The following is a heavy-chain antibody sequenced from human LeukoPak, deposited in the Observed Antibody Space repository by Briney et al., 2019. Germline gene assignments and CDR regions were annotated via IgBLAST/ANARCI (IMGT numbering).Heavy chain of an antibody. CDR3: AREKPLSDAFDI. D-gene: IGHD3-16*01. Sequence: SETLSLTWTVSGGSISSYYWSWIRQPAGKGLEWIGRIYTSGSTNYNPSLKSRVTMSVDTSKNQFSLKLSSVTAADTAVYYCAREKPLSDAFDIWGQGTMVTVSS. CDR1: GGSISSYY. J-gene: IGHJ3*02. V-gene: IGHV4-4*07. CDR2: IYTSGST.